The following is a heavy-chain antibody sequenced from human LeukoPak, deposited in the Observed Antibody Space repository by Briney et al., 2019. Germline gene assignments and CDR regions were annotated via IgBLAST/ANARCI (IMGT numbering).Heavy chain of an antibody. CDR1: GYTFTGYY. D-gene: IGHD3-16*02. CDR2: INPNSGGT. V-gene: IGHV1-2*02. CDR3: ASDLGELSPFDY. J-gene: IGHJ4*02. Sequence: ASVKVSCKASGYTFTGYYIHWVRQAPGQGLEWMGWINPNSGGTNYTQKFQGRVTMTRDTSISTAYMELNRLRSDDTAVYYCASDLGELSPFDYWGQGTLVTVSS.